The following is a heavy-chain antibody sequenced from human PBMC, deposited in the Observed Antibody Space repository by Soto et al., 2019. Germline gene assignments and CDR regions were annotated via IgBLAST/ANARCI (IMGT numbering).Heavy chain of an antibody. V-gene: IGHV3-30*18. D-gene: IGHD3-16*01. CDR2: ILYDGSDK. CDR3: AKWGEVSHNPGGNYYYGMDV. Sequence: PGGSLRLSCAASGFTFGNYGMHGVRQPPGKGREWMSSILYDGSDKYYADSGKGRFIISRDGSKNTLYLQMDSLRPEDTAVYYCAKWGEVSHNPGGNYYYGMDVWGQGTTVTVSS. J-gene: IGHJ6*02. CDR1: GFTFGNYG.